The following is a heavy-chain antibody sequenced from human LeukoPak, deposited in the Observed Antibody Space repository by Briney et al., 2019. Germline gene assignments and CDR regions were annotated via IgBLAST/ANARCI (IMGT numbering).Heavy chain of an antibody. CDR2: INHSGST. Sequence: SETLSLTCAVYGGSFSGYYWSWIRQPPGKGLEWIGGINHSGSTNYNPSLKSRVTISVDTSKNQFSLKLSSVTAADTAVYYCARGVQESPATIRSWFDPWGQGTLVTVSS. J-gene: IGHJ5*02. CDR1: GGSFSGYY. CDR3: ARGVQESPATIRSWFDP. V-gene: IGHV4-34*01. D-gene: IGHD5-12*01.